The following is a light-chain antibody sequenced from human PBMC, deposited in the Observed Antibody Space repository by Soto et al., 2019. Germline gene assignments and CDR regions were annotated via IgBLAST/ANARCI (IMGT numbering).Light chain of an antibody. CDR1: SGDVGGYNY. Sequence: QSALTQPASVSGSPGQSITISCTGTSGDVGGYNYVSWYQQHPGKAPKLMIFEVNNRPSGVSNRFFGSKSGNTASLTISGLQADDEADYYCSSYTSSSTPVIFGGGTKLTVL. J-gene: IGLJ2*01. CDR3: SSYTSSSTPVI. CDR2: EVN. V-gene: IGLV2-14*01.